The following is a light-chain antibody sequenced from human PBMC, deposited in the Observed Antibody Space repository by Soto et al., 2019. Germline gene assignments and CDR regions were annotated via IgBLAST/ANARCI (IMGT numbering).Light chain of an antibody. Sequence: DIVMTQSRATLSVSPGERATLSCRASQSVSSNLSWYQQKPGQAPRLLIYAASTRATGIPARFSGSGSGTEFTLTISSLQSEDFAVYYCQHYTNWPLTFGGRTKV. CDR1: QSVSSN. J-gene: IGKJ4*01. V-gene: IGKV3-15*01. CDR2: AAS. CDR3: QHYTNWPLT.